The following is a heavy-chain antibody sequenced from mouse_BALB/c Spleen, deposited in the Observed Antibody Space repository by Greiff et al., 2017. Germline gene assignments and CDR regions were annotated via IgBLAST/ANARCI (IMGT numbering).Heavy chain of an antibody. CDR1: GFAFSSYD. CDR3: ARVDYDGAAWFAY. J-gene: IGHJ3*01. Sequence: EVQVVESGGGLVKPGGSLKLSCEASGFAFSSYDMSWVRQTPEKRLEWVAYISSGGGSTYYPDTVKGRFTISRDNAKNTLYLQMSSLKSEDTAMYYCARVDYDGAAWFAYWGQGTLVTVSA. D-gene: IGHD2-4*01. CDR2: ISSGGGST. V-gene: IGHV5-12-1*01.